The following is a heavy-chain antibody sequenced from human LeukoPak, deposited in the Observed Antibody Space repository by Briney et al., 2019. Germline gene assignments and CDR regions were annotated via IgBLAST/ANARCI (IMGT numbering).Heavy chain of an antibody. CDR2: IYSGDRT. V-gene: IGHV3-66*01. D-gene: IGHD3-10*01. CDR3: ARDVRKQGLWS. J-gene: IGHJ4*02. Sequence: GESLRLSCAASGFTVSTDYMGWVRQAPGKGLEWVSIIYSGDRTDYADSLKGRFTISRDTSKNTLYLQMSSLIAEDTAVYYCARDVRKQGLWSWGQGTLVTVSS. CDR1: GFTVSTDY.